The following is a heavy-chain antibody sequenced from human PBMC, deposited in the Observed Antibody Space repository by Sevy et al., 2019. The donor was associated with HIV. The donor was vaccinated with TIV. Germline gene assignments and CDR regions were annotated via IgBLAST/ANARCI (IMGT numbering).Heavy chain of an antibody. J-gene: IGHJ6*03. D-gene: IGHD3-22*01. CDR2: INHRGST. Sequence: SETLSLTCAVYGGSFSGYYWSWIRQPPGKGLVWIGEINHRGSTNYNPSLKSRVTISVDTSKNQFSLKLSSVTAADTAVYYCARGPNYYDSSGYYPTYYYYMDVWGKWTTVTVSS. CDR3: ARGPNYYDSSGYYPTYYYYMDV. CDR1: GGSFSGYY. V-gene: IGHV4-34*01.